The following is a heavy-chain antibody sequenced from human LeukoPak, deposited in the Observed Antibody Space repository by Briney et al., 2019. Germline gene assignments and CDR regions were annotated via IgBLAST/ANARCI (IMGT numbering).Heavy chain of an antibody. CDR1: GFTFSTYW. Sequence: GGSLRLSCAASGFTFSTYWMHWVRQAPGKGLVWVSRINGDGSSSTYADSVKGRFTISRDNPKNTLYLQMNSLRAEDTAVYYCAKEDLLRFLDVWGQGTTVTVS. J-gene: IGHJ6*02. CDR3: AKEDLLRFLDV. CDR2: INGDGSSS. V-gene: IGHV3-74*01. D-gene: IGHD3-3*01.